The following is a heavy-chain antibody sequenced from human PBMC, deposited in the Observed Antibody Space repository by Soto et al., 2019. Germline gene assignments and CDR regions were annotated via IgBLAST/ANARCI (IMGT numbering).Heavy chain of an antibody. J-gene: IGHJ4*02. CDR3: ARGRYGDY. CDR2: ISAHNGNQ. V-gene: IGHV1-18*01. CDR1: GSAFTTYG. Sequence: QVHLVQSGAEVKKPGASVKVSCKGSGSAFTTYGITWVRQAPGPGLEWMGWISAHNGNQNYAQKLQGRVTVTRDTSKSTAYMELRSLRSDDTAGYYCARGRYGDYWGQGALVTVSS. D-gene: IGHD1-1*01.